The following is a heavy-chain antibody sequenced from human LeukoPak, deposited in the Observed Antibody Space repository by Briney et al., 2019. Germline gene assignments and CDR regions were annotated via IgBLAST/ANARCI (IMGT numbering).Heavy chain of an antibody. CDR3: ARGGYVWGSHRFDH. V-gene: IGHV1-18*01. J-gene: IGHJ4*02. CDR1: GYSFTYYY. D-gene: IGHD3-16*02. CDR2: ISGYDGKT. Sequence: ASVKVSCMASGYSFTYYYITWVRQAPGQGLEWMGLISGYDGKTHHAQKLQGRLTMTTETSTSTAYMELRGLRSDDTAVYYCARGGYVWGSHRFDHWGQGTLVTVSS.